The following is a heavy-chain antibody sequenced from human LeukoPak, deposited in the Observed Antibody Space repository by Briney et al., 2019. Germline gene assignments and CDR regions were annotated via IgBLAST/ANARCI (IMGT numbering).Heavy chain of an antibody. CDR1: GFTFSGYW. CDR3: ARVRAAHGIGFGY. V-gene: IGHV3-74*03. CDR2: INSDGSST. D-gene: IGHD6-13*01. J-gene: IGHJ4*02. Sequence: GGSLRLSCAASGFTFSGYWMHWVRQALGKGLVWDSRINSDGSSTTYADSVRGRFTISRDNAKNTLYLQMNSLRAEGTAMYYCARVRAAHGIGFGYWGQGTLVTVSS.